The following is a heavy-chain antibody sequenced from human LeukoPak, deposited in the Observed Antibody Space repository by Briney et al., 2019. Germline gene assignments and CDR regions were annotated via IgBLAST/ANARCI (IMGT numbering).Heavy chain of an antibody. D-gene: IGHD5-18*01. V-gene: IGHV4-39*07. Sequence: PSETLSLTCTVSGGSISSSSYYWGWIRQPPGKGLEWIGEINHSGSTNYNPSLKSRVTISVDTSKNQFSLKLSSVTAADTAVYYCARGRYSYGKGRGDYWGQGTLVTVSS. J-gene: IGHJ4*02. CDR2: INHSGST. CDR1: GGSISSSSYY. CDR3: ARGRYSYGKGRGDY.